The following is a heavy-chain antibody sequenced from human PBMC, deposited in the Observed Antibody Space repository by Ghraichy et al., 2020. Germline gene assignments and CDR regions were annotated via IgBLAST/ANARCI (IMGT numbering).Heavy chain of an antibody. CDR1: GGSISSYY. Sequence: SETLSLTCTVSGGSISSYYWSWIRQPPGKGLEWIGYIYYSGSTNYNPSLKSRVTISVDTSKNQFSLKLSSVTAADTAVYYCARDRDSRGASGYFDLWGRGTLVTVSS. J-gene: IGHJ2*01. D-gene: IGHD1-26*01. CDR3: ARDRDSRGASGYFDL. V-gene: IGHV4-59*01. CDR2: IYYSGST.